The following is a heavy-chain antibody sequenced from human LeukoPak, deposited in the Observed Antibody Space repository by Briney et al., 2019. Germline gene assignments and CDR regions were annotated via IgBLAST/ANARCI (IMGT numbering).Heavy chain of an antibody. V-gene: IGHV3-21*01. Sequence: GGSLRLSCAASGFTFSSYSMNWVRQAPGKELEWVSSISSSSSYIYYADSVKGRFTISRDNAKNSLYLHMNSLRAEDTAVYYCARAAYDFWSGYSWYYYYYMDVWGKRTTVTVSS. D-gene: IGHD3-3*01. CDR2: ISSSSSYI. J-gene: IGHJ6*03. CDR1: GFTFSSYS. CDR3: ARAAYDFWSGYSWYYYYYMDV.